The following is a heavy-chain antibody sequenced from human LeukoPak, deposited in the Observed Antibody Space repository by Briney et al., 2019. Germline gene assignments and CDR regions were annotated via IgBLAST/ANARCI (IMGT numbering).Heavy chain of an antibody. CDR3: ARALAPSIAARPGDY. J-gene: IGHJ4*02. Sequence: SQTLSLTCTVSGGSISSGSYYWSWIRQPAGKGLEWIGRIYTSGSTNYNPSLKSRVTISVDTSKNQFSLKLRSVTAADTAVYYCARALAPSIAARPGDYWGQGTLVTVSS. CDR2: IYTSGST. D-gene: IGHD6-6*01. CDR1: GGSISSGSYY. V-gene: IGHV4-61*02.